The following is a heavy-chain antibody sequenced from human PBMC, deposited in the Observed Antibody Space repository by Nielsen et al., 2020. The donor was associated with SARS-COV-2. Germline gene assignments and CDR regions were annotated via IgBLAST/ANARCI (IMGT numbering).Heavy chain of an antibody. D-gene: IGHD2-2*02. J-gene: IGHJ3*02. V-gene: IGHV3-30-3*01. CDR2: ISYDGSNK. CDR3: ARLGCSSTSCYNGGAFDI. CDR1: GFTFSSYA. Sequence: GGSLRLSCAASGFTFSSYAMHWVRQASGKGLEWVAVISYDGSNKYYADSVKGRFTISRDNSKNTLYLQMNSLRAEDTAVYYCARLGCSSTSCYNGGAFDIWGQGTMVTVSS.